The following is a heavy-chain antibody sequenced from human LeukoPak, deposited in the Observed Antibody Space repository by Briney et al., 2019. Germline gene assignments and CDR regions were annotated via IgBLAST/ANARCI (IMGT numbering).Heavy chain of an antibody. CDR3: ARDLKTSGWYGDFDY. V-gene: IGHV3-53*01. D-gene: IGHD6-19*01. J-gene: IGHJ4*02. CDR1: GFTVSSNY. CDR2: IFSGGST. Sequence: GGSLRPSCVASGFTVSSNYMSWVRQAPGKGLEWVSAIFSGGSTFYADSVTGRFTISRDNSKNTVYLEMNSLRAEDTAVYYCARDLKTSGWYGDFDYWGQGTLVTVSS.